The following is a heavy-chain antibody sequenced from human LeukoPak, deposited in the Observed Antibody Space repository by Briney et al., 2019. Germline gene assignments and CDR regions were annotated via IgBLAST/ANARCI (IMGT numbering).Heavy chain of an antibody. CDR1: GGSISSSSYY. CDR2: FYYRGDT. Sequence: SETLSLTCTVSGGSISSSSYYWGWIRQPPGKGLEWIGGFYYRGDTNYNPSLKGRVAISLDTSKNQFSLKLRSVTAADTAVYYCARDRSVVRGIAAFRWFDPWGQGTLVTVSS. J-gene: IGHJ5*02. CDR3: ARDRSVVRGIAAFRWFDP. D-gene: IGHD3-10*01. V-gene: IGHV4-39*07.